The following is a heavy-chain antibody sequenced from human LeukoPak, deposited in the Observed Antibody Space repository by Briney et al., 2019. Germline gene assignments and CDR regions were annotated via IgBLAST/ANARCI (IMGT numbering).Heavy chain of an antibody. CDR1: GYTFTSYG. CDR2: ISAYNGNT. CDR3: ARDHYSSGYYTPPFDY. V-gene: IGHV1-18*01. J-gene: IGHJ4*02. D-gene: IGHD3-22*01. Sequence: ASVKVSCKASGYTFTSYGISWVRQAPGQGLEWMGWISAYNGNTNYAQKLQGRVTMTTDTSTSTAYMELRSLRSDDTAVYYCARDHYSSGYYTPPFDYWGQGTLVTVSS.